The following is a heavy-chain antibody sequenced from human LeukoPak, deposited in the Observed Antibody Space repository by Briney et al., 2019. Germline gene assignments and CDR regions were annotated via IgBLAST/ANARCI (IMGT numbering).Heavy chain of an antibody. CDR1: GGSFSGYY. CDR2: INHSGST. CDR3: ARGRWVATISQHFDY. V-gene: IGHV4-34*01. Sequence: SETLSLTCAVYGGSFSGYYWSWIRQPPGKGLEWIGEINHSGSTNYNPSLKSRVSISVDTSKNQFSLKQSSVTAADTAVYYCARGRWVATISQHFDYWGQGTLVTVSS. J-gene: IGHJ4*02. D-gene: IGHD5-12*01.